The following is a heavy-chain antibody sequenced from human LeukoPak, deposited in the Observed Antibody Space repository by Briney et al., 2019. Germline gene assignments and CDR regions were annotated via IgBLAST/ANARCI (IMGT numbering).Heavy chain of an antibody. CDR2: INPSDDST. D-gene: IGHD5-24*01. J-gene: IGHJ4*02. CDR1: GYTFTSYY. Sequence: GASVKDSCKASGYTFTSYYMHWVRQAPGQGREGMEIINPSDDSTSYVQKFQGGATVTSDTSTSTVYMELSSLSEEDTAVYYCARVDGSPGVIDYWGQGTLVTVSS. CDR3: ARVDGSPGVIDY. V-gene: IGHV1-46*01.